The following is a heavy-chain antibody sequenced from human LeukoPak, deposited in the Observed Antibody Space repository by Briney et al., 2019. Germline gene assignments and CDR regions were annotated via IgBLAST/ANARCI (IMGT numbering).Heavy chain of an antibody. CDR2: ISGSGGST. J-gene: IGHJ6*02. D-gene: IGHD3-10*01. CDR3: AKDIAAGSGSYYYYYGVDV. Sequence: GGSLRLSCAASGFTFSSYAMSWVRQAPGKGLEWVSAISGSGGSTYYADSVKGRFTISRDNSKNTLYLQMNSLRAEDTAVYYCAKDIAAGSGSYYYYYGVDVWGQGTTVTVSS. V-gene: IGHV3-23*01. CDR1: GFTFSSYA.